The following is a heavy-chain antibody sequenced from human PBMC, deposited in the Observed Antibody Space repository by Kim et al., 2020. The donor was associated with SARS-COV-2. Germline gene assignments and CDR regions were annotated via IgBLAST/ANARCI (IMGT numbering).Heavy chain of an antibody. CDR3: ARARWASDI. Sequence: GSTHYHPSLKSRVTISIDTSKNQFSLKLSSVTAADTAVYYCARARWASDIWGQGTMVTVSS. CDR2: GST. J-gene: IGHJ3*02. V-gene: IGHV4-59*01. D-gene: IGHD2-15*01.